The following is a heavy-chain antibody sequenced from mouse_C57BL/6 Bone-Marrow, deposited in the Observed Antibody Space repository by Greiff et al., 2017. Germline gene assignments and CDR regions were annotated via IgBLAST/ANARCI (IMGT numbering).Heavy chain of an antibody. CDR2: IRRKSNNYET. CDR1: GFSFNTYA. Sequence: EVQLVESGGGLVQPKGSLKLSCAASGFSFNTYAMNWVRQAPGKGWEWVARIRRKSNNYETYYADSVKDRFTISRDDSESMLYLQMNNLKTEDTAMYYCVREGTVVEEAWFAYWGQGTLVTVSA. V-gene: IGHV10-1*01. J-gene: IGHJ3*01. CDR3: VREGTVVEEAWFAY. D-gene: IGHD1-1*01.